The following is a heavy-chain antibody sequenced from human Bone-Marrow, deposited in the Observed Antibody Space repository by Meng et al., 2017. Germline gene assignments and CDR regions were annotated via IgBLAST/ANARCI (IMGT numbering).Heavy chain of an antibody. V-gene: IGHV1-8*03. J-gene: IGHJ1*01. CDR1: GYTFTSYD. CDR3: ASKNRIAAAGRVVYFQH. CDR2: MNPNSGNT. Sequence: ASVKVSCKASGYTFTSYDINWVRQATGQGLEWMGWMNPNSGNTGHAQKFQGRVTITRNTSISTAYMELSSLRSEDTAVYYCASKNRIAAAGRVVYFQHWGQGTLVTVSS. D-gene: IGHD6-13*01.